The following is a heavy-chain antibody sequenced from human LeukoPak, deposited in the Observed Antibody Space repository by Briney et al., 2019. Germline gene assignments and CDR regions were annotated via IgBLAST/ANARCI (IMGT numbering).Heavy chain of an antibody. CDR2: IYSGGST. V-gene: IGHV3-53*01. J-gene: IGHJ5*02. CDR1: GFIVSTNY. CDR3: ARDGRGDHCSGGSCLMFDP. D-gene: IGHD2-15*01. Sequence: PGGSLRLSCAVSGFIVSTNYMNWVRQAPGKGLEWVSVIYSGGSTYYADSVKGRFIISRDKSKNTLYLQMNNLRVEDTAVYYCARDGRGDHCSGGSCLMFDPWGQGTLVTVSS.